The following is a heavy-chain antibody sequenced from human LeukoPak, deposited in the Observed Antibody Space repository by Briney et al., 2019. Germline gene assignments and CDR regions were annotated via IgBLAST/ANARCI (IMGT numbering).Heavy chain of an antibody. CDR1: GGTFSSYA. V-gene: IGHV1-69*13. CDR3: ARVPYSSSSRSDY. D-gene: IGHD6-6*01. Sequence: SVKVSCKASGGTFSSYAISWVRQAPGQGLEWMGRIIPISGTANYAQKFQGRVTITADESTSTAYMELSSLRSEDTAVYYCARVPYSSSSRSDYWGQGTLVTVSS. CDR2: IIPISGTA. J-gene: IGHJ4*02.